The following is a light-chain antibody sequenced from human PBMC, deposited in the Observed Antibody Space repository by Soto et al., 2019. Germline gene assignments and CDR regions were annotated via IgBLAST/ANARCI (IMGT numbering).Light chain of an antibody. V-gene: IGKV1-5*01. CDR3: QQYNSSSFG. CDR1: QSIRNW. Sequence: DIQMTQSPSTLSASVGDRVTITCRASQSIRNWLAWYQQKPGKAPKLLIYDASTLDSGVPSRFGGGGSGTEFTLTITSLQPADFATYHCQQYNSSSFGFGPGTKVDL. CDR2: DAS. J-gene: IGKJ3*01.